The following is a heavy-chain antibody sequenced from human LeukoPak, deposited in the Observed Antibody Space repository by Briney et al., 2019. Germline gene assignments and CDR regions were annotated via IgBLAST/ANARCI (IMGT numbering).Heavy chain of an antibody. CDR1: GYTFTSYY. V-gene: IGHV1-46*01. D-gene: IGHD2-2*01. J-gene: IGHJ6*02. CDR3: ASVKDYCSSTSCYDQMPYYYGMDV. CDR2: IHPTVGDT. Sequence: ASVKVSCKASGYTFTSYYLHWVRQAPGQGLEWMGIIHPTVGDTTYAQKFQGRVTMTRDMSTGTAYMELSSLRSEDTAVYYCASVKDYCSSTSCYDQMPYYYGMDVWGQGTTVTVSS.